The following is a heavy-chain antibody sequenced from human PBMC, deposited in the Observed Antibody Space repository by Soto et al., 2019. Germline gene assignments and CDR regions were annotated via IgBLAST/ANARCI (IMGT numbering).Heavy chain of an antibody. Sequence: EVQLLESGGDLVQPGGSLRLSCAASGFTFNNYAMRWVRQDPGKGLECVSTITSSGYVPHYADSVNGRFTISRDNSKNTLYLQMNSLRAEDTCVYYCAKNVLVGPTGVDGWCQGTTVSVS. CDR1: GFTFNNYA. D-gene: IGHD3-16*01. CDR2: ITSSGYVP. J-gene: IGHJ6*02. CDR3: AKNVLVGPTGVDG. V-gene: IGHV3-23*01.